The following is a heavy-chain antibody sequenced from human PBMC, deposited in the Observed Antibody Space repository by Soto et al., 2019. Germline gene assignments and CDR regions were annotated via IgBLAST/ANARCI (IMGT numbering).Heavy chain of an antibody. CDR1: GGSISSGGYY. V-gene: IGHV4-31*03. CDR2: IYYSGST. J-gene: IGHJ5*02. CDR3: ARDLIAVADPGGGWFDP. D-gene: IGHD6-19*01. Sequence: QVQLQESGPGLVKPSQTLSLTCTVSGGSISSGGYYWSWIRQHPGKGLEWIGYIYYSGSTYYSPFLKSRATISVNTSKNQFSLKLSSMTAADTAVYYCARDLIAVADPGGGWFDPWGQGTLVTVSS.